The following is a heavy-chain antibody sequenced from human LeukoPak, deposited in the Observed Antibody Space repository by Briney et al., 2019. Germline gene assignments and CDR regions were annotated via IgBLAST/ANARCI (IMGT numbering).Heavy chain of an antibody. Sequence: SETLSLTCSVSGGSITSSSYYWGWIRQPPEKGLEWIGSIYYTGGTYYSPSLKSRVTISVDTSKNQFSLKLSSVTAADTAVYYCARVGIAAAAIDYWGQGTLVTVSS. V-gene: IGHV4-39*07. CDR2: IYYTGGT. J-gene: IGHJ4*02. D-gene: IGHD6-13*01. CDR3: ARVGIAAAAIDY. CDR1: GGSITSSSYY.